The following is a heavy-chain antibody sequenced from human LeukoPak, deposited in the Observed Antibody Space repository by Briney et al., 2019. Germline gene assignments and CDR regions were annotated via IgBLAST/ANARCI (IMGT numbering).Heavy chain of an antibody. Sequence: GGSLRLSCTASGFTFGDYAMSWVRQAPGKGPEWVGFIRSKAYGGTTEYAASVKGRFTISRDDSKSIAYLQMNSLKTEDTAVYYCTRVWNSGSFDYWGQGTLVTVSS. CDR2: IRSKAYGGTT. D-gene: IGHD1-26*01. CDR3: TRVWNSGSFDY. V-gene: IGHV3-49*04. CDR1: GFTFGDYA. J-gene: IGHJ4*02.